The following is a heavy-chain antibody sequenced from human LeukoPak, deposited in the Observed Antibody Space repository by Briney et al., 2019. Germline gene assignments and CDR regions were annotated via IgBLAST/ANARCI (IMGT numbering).Heavy chain of an antibody. J-gene: IGHJ3*02. V-gene: IGHV3-7*01. CDR2: IKQDGSEK. CDR3: ARESPPPIRIVALNAFDI. Sequence: GGSLRLSCAASGFTFSSYWMSWVRQAPGKGLEWVANIKQDGSEKYYVDSVKGRFTISRDNAKNSLYLQMNSLRAEDTAVYYCARESPPPIRIVALNAFDIWGQGTMVTVSS. CDR1: GFTFSSYW. D-gene: IGHD6-6*01.